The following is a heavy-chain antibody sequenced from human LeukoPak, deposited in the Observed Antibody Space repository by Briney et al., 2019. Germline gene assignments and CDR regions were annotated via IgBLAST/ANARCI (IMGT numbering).Heavy chain of an antibody. V-gene: IGHV3-30-3*01. J-gene: IGHJ4*02. CDR1: GFTFSSYT. Sequence: PGGSLRLSCAASGFTFSSYTMHWVRQAPGKGLEWVAALSHDGGTKYYADSVKGRFTSSRDNSKNTLYLQMNSLRAEDTAVYYCARDSHTHYFDSWGQGTLVTVSS. CDR2: LSHDGGTK. CDR3: ARDSHTHYFDS. D-gene: IGHD2-15*01.